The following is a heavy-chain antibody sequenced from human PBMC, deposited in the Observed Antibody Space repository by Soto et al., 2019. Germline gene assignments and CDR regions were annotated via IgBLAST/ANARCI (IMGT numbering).Heavy chain of an antibody. J-gene: IGHJ4*02. CDR2: IYWDDDK. V-gene: IGHV2-5*02. D-gene: IGHD4-4*01. Sequence: QITLKESGPTLVKPTQTLTLTCTFSGFSLNTDGVGVAWIRQPPGKALEWLAVIYWDDDKRYSPSLKTRLTIXKXTPXNQVVLTMTNMDPVDTATYYCAHGRDVYNKGAFDYWGQGTLVTVSS. CDR3: AHGRDVYNKGAFDY. CDR1: GFSLNTDGVG.